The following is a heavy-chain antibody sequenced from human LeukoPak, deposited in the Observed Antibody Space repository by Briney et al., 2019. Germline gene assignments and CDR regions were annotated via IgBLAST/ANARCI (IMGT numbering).Heavy chain of an antibody. Sequence: GGSLRLSCVASGFTFSSYWMTWVRQAPGKGLEWVANIKDDGSEKYSVDSVKGGFTISRDNAKNLLYLQMSSLRAEDTAVYYCARARIDYWGQGTLVTVSS. CDR3: ARARIDY. CDR1: GFTFSSYW. J-gene: IGHJ4*02. CDR2: IKDDGSEK. V-gene: IGHV3-7*04.